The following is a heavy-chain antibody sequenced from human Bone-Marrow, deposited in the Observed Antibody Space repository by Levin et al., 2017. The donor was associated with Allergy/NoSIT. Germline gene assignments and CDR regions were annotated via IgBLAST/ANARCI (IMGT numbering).Heavy chain of an antibody. CDR2: FSHGGNT. V-gene: IGHV4-39*01. CDR3: ARRDTVPTQDCFDY. D-gene: IGHD4-17*01. CDR1: GGSIRGYYDY. J-gene: IGHJ4*02. Sequence: SQTLSLPCTVSGGSIRGYYDYWAWIRQPPGKGLEWIGTFSHGGNTFYNPSLNSRVTISVDTSKNQFSLSLRSVAAADPAVYYCARRDTVPTQDCFDYWGQGTLVTVSS.